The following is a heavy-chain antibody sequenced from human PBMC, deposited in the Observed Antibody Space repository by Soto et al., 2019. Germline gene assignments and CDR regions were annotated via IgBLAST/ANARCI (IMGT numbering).Heavy chain of an antibody. Sequence: SETLSLTCTVSGGSISSSSYYCGWIRQPPGKGLEWIGSIYYSGSTYYNPSLKSRVTISVDTSKNQFSLKLSSVTAADTAVYYCARLVYDSSGYRPGWSQGTLVTVSS. CDR2: IYYSGST. D-gene: IGHD3-22*01. CDR1: GGSISSSSYY. V-gene: IGHV4-39*01. J-gene: IGHJ4*02. CDR3: ARLVYDSSGYRPG.